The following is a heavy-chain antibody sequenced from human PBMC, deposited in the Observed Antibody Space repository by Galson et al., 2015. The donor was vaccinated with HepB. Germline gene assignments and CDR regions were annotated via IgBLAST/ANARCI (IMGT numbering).Heavy chain of an antibody. V-gene: IGHV7-4-1*02. CDR1: GYTFTNCA. Sequence: SVKVSCKASGYTFTNCAMNWVRQAPGQGLEWMGWINTNTGNPTYAQGFTGRFVFSLDTSVSTAYLQIRSLKAEDTAVYYCARATYRGSYCFDYWGQGTLVTVSS. J-gene: IGHJ4*02. CDR3: ARATYRGSYCFDY. CDR2: INTNTGNP. D-gene: IGHD1-26*01.